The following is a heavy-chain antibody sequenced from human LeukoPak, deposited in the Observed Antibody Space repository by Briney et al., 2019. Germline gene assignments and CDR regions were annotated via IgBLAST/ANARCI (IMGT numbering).Heavy chain of an antibody. Sequence: PGGSLRLSCAASGFTFSSYSMNWVRQAPGKGLEWVSSISSSSSYIYYADSVKGRFTISRDNSKNTLYLQMNSLRAEDTAVYYCAKFLFQRLAGTEDYWGQGTLVTVSS. CDR2: ISSSSSYI. J-gene: IGHJ4*02. CDR3: AKFLFQRLAGTEDY. V-gene: IGHV3-21*04. CDR1: GFTFSSYS. D-gene: IGHD6-19*01.